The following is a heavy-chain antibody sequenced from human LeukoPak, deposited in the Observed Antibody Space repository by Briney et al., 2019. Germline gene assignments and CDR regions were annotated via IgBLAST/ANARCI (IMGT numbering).Heavy chain of an antibody. CDR3: AKDRSPVVAAIYFDY. D-gene: IGHD2-15*01. J-gene: IGHJ4*02. V-gene: IGHV3-9*03. CDR2: IRWNSGII. CDR1: GFTFEYYA. Sequence: GGSLRLSCSASGFTFEYYAMPWVRQAPGKGLEWVSGIRWNSGIIGYAYSVKGRFTISIDNAKNSLNLLMNSLRAEDMALYYCAKDRSPVVAAIYFDYWGQGTLVTVSS.